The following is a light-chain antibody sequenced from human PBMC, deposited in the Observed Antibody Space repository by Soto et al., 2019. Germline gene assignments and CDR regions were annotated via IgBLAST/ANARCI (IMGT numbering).Light chain of an antibody. CDR2: DAS. V-gene: IGKV1-12*01. CDR3: QQAKNFPWS. Sequence: DIQMTQSPSSVSASVGDRVTITCRASQGISSSLAWYQQKPGKAPKLLIYDASSLQSGVPSRFRGSGSGTDFTLSISSRQPEDFAIYYCQQAKNFPWSFGQGTKVEIK. CDR1: QGISSS. J-gene: IGKJ1*01.